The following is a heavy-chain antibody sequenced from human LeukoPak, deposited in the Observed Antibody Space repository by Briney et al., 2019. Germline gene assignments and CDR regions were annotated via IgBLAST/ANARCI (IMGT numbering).Heavy chain of an antibody. J-gene: IGHJ4*02. CDR3: ARALGIAAALDY. D-gene: IGHD6-13*01. CDR1: GFTFSSYS. CDR2: ISSSSSYV. V-gene: IGHV3-21*01. Sequence: PGGSLRLSCAASGFTFSSYSMNWVRQAPGKGLEWVSSISSSSSYVYYADSVKGRFTISRDNAKNSLYLQMNSLRAEDTAVYYCARALGIAAALDYWGQGTLVTVSS.